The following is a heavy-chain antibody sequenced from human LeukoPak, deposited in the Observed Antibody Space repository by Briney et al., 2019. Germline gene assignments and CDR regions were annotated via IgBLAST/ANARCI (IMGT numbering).Heavy chain of an antibody. J-gene: IGHJ4*02. CDR2: ISSSSSYI. V-gene: IGHV3-21*01. D-gene: IGHD3-22*01. CDR1: GFTFSSYS. Sequence: GGSLRLSCAASGFTFSSYSMNWVRQAPGKGLEWVSSISSSSSYIYYADSVKGRFTISRDNAKNSLYLQMNSLRAEDTAVYYCAKESESYDSSGSTFDHWGQGTLVTVSS. CDR3: AKESESYDSSGSTFDH.